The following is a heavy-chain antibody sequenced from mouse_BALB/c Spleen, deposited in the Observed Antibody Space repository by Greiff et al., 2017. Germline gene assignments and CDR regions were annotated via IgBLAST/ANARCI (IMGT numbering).Heavy chain of an antibody. J-gene: IGHJ2*01. D-gene: IGHD1-1*01. CDR2: IWAGGST. CDR1: GFSLTSYG. Sequence: VKLQESGPGLVAPSQSLSITCTVSGFSLTSYGVHWVRQPPGKGLEWLGVIWAGGSTNYNSALMSRLSISKDNSKSQVFLKMNSLQTDDTAMYYCARSYYYGSSPFDYWGQGTTLTVSS. CDR3: ARSYYYGSSPFDY. V-gene: IGHV2-9*02.